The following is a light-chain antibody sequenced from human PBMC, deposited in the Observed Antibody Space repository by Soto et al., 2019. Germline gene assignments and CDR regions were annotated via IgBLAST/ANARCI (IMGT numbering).Light chain of an antibody. CDR2: GVS. V-gene: IGLV2-14*01. J-gene: IGLJ1*01. CDR1: SSDVGGYNF. Sequence: QSVLTQPASVSGSPGQSITISCTGTSSDVGGYNFVSWFQHHPGKAPKVMIYGVSNRPSGVSNRFSGSKSGNTASLTISGLQAEDEADYYCTSYTSSSIFYVFGTGTKVTVL. CDR3: TSYTSSSIFYV.